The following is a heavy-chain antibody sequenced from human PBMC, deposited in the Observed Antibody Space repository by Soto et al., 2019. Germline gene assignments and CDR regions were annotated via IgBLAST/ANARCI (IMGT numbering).Heavy chain of an antibody. J-gene: IGHJ6*02. Sequence: GGSLRLSCAASGFTFSSYSMNWVRQAPGKGLEWISYISSTGYADSVKGRFTISRDNAKNSLYLQMNSLRAEDTALYYCASGIVGATTYGMDVWGQGTTVTAP. V-gene: IGHV3-48*04. D-gene: IGHD1-26*01. CDR2: ISST. CDR1: GFTFSSYS. CDR3: ASGIVGATTYGMDV.